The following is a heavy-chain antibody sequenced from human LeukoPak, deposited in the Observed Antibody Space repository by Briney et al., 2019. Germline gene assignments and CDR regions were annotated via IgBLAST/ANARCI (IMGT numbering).Heavy chain of an antibody. Sequence: GGSLRLSCAASGFTFSSYAMSWVRQAPGKGLEWVSTISGSGAYTYYADSVKGRFTISRDNSKNTLYLQMNSLRAEDTAVYNCAKYFASGSYYKLPHWGQGTLVTVSS. V-gene: IGHV3-23*01. D-gene: IGHD3-10*01. CDR3: AKYFASGSYYKLPH. J-gene: IGHJ1*01. CDR2: ISGSGAYT. CDR1: GFTFSSYA.